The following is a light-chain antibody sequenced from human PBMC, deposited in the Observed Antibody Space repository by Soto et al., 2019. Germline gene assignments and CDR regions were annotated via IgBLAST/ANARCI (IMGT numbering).Light chain of an antibody. J-gene: IGLJ3*02. CDR2: RNN. Sequence: QSVLTQPPSASGTPGQRVTISCSGSSSNIGTNFLYWYRHFPGTAPKLLIYRNNQRPSGVPDRFSGSKSATSGSLAISGLRSEDEADYHCATWDDNLSAWVFGGGTKLTVL. CDR1: SSNIGTNF. V-gene: IGLV1-47*01. CDR3: ATWDDNLSAWV.